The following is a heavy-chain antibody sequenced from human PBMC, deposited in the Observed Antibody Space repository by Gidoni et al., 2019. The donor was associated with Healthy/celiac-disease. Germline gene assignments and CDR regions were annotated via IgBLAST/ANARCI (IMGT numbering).Heavy chain of an antibody. CDR3: ARDLATVTTGDY. V-gene: IGHV3-21*01. Sequence: EVQLVESGGGLVMPGGSRRLSCAASGSPSSSYSMNWVRQAPGQGLEWVSSISSSSSYIYYADSVKGRFTISRENAKNSLYLQMNSLRAEDTAVYYCARDLATVTTGDYWGQGTLVTVSS. CDR1: GSPSSSYS. D-gene: IGHD4-17*01. CDR2: ISSSSSYI. J-gene: IGHJ4*02.